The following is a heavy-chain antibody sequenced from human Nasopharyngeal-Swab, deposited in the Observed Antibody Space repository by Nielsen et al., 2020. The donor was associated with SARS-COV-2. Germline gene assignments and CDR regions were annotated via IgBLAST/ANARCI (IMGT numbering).Heavy chain of an antibody. J-gene: IGHJ6*02. Sequence: RQAPGKGLEWIGEINHSGSTNYNPSLKSRVTISVDTSKNQFSLKLSSVTAADTAVYYCARAGDIRYYYGMDVWGQGTTVTVSS. CDR3: ARAGDIRYYYGMDV. V-gene: IGHV4-34*01. CDR2: INHSGST. D-gene: IGHD2-21*01.